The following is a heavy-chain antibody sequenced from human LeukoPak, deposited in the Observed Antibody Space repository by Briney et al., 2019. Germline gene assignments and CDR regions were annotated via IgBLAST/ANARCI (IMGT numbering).Heavy chain of an antibody. Sequence: SVKVSCKASGGTFSSYAISWVRQAPGQGLEWMGGIIPIFGTANYAQKFQGRVTITTDESTSTAYMELSSLRSEDTAVYYCARAVIIHYIRYYYYYMDVWGKGTTVTVSS. J-gene: IGHJ6*03. CDR2: IIPIFGTA. V-gene: IGHV1-69*05. CDR3: ARAVIIHYIRYYYYYMDV. D-gene: IGHD4-11*01. CDR1: GGTFSSYA.